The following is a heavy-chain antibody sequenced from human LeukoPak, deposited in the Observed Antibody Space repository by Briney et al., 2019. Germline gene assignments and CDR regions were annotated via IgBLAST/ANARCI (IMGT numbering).Heavy chain of an antibody. CDR2: IWYDGNDK. J-gene: IGHJ4*01. D-gene: IGHD6-25*01. V-gene: IGHV3-33*01. Sequence: GRSLRLSCAASGFTFSNYGIHWVRQAPGRGLEWVALIWYDGNDKYYSDSVRGRFIISRDNSKNTLYLEMNTLRSEDTGVYYCARGVGGFNAYFDFWGHGTLVTVSS. CDR3: ARGVGGFNAYFDF. CDR1: GFTFSNYG.